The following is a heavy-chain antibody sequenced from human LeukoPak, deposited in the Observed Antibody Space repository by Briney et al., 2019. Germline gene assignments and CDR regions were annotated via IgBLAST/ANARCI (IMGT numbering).Heavy chain of an antibody. Sequence: ASVKVSCKASGYTFTSYPMKWVRQAPGQGLEWMGWINTNAGNPTYAQGFTGRFVFSLDTSVSTAYLQISSLKAEDTAVYYCARGAVAVAGTFDHWGQGALVTVSS. V-gene: IGHV7-4-1*02. D-gene: IGHD6-19*01. CDR3: ARGAVAVAGTFDH. CDR1: GYTFTSYP. J-gene: IGHJ4*02. CDR2: INTNAGNP.